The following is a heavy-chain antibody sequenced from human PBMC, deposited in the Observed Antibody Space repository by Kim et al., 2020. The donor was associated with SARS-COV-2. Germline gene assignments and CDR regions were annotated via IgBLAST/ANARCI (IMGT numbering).Heavy chain of an antibody. CDR3: VSSARPRYY. CDR1: GFTFSSYW. V-gene: IGHV3-74*01. D-gene: IGHD1-26*01. Sequence: GGSLRLSCAASGFTFSSYWMHWVRQAPGKGLVWVSRINSDGSSTSYADSVKGRFTIARDNAKNTLYLQMNSRRAEDTAVYYCVSSARPRYYWGQGNLVTVSS. J-gene: IGHJ4*02. CDR2: INSDGSST.